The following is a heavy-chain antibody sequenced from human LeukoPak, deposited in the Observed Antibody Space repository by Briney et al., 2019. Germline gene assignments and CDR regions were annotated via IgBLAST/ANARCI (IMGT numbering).Heavy chain of an antibody. J-gene: IGHJ4*02. V-gene: IGHV3-64*01. CDR3: AKGSSFYYYSSAWFDY. CDR2: ISRSGGST. Sequence: GGSLRLSCTASGFTFSSYAMHWVRQAPGKGLQYVSAISRSGGSTYYANSVKDRFTISRDNAKNSLYLQMNSLRAEDMALYYCAKGSSFYYYSSAWFDYWGQGTLATVSS. D-gene: IGHD3-22*01. CDR1: GFTFSSYA.